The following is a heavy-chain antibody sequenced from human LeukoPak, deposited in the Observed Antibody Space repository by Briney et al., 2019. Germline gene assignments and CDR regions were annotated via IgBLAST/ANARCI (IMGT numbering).Heavy chain of an antibody. D-gene: IGHD4-11*01. CDR3: ARDTVTQHYYYGMDV. V-gene: IGHV3-48*03. Sequence: PGGSLRLSCAASGFTFSSYEMNWVRQAPGKGLEWVSYLSSSSNTMYYADSVKGRFTISRDNAKNSLYLQMNSLRAEDTAVYYCARDTVTQHYYYGMDVWGQGTTVTVSS. CDR1: GFTFSSYE. CDR2: LSSSSNTM. J-gene: IGHJ6*02.